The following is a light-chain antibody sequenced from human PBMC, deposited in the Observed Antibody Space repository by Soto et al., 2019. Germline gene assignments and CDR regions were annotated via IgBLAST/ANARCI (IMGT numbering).Light chain of an antibody. J-gene: IGKJ2*01. CDR2: DAS. CDR1: QSVSRW. Sequence: DIQMTQSPSTLSASVGDRVTITCRASQSVSRWLAWYQQKPGKAPRLLIYDASKLESGVPSRFSGSGSGAEFPLTINGLQPDDFATYYCQQFSAFGQGTRLEIK. CDR3: QQFSA. V-gene: IGKV1-5*01.